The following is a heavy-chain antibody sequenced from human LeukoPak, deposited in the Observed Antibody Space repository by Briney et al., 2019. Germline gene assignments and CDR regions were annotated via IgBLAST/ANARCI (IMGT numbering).Heavy chain of an antibody. V-gene: IGHV3-21*01. J-gene: IGHJ4*02. CDR1: GFSFSSYT. CDR2: ISSSSSYI. CDR3: ARDGRCGGDCYAS. D-gene: IGHD2-21*02. Sequence: PGGSMRLSCAASGFSFSSYTMNWVRQAPGKGLEWVSIISSSSSYIYYADSVKGRFTISRDNAKNALYLQMNSLRVEDTAVYYCARDGRCGGDCYASWGQGTLVTVSS.